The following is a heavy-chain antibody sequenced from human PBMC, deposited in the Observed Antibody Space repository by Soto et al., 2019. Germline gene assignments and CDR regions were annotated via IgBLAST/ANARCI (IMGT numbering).Heavy chain of an antibody. CDR1: RDTFTSYY. J-gene: IGHJ5*02. V-gene: IGHV1-46*01. CDR3: ARDRSSRTKGWFDP. CDR2: INPSGGST. D-gene: IGHD6-13*01. Sequence: ASVKVSCKAPRDTFTSYYMHWVRQAPGQGLEWMGIINPSGGSTSYAQKFQGRVTMTRDTSTSTVYMELSSLRSEDTAVYYCARDRSSRTKGWFDPWGQGTLVTVSS.